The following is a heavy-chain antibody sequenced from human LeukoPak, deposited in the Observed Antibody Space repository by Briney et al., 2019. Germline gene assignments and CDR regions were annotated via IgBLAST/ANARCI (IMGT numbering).Heavy chain of an antibody. CDR2: INTDGSST. Sequence: GGSLRLSCAASGFTFSSYWMHWVRQAPGKGLVWVSRINTDGSSTSYADSVKGRFTISRDNAKNTLYLQMNSLRAEDTAVYYCARVGFDFWSGPIHYYYYYMDVWGKGTTVTVSS. CDR3: ARVGFDFWSGPIHYYYYYMDV. CDR1: GFTFSSYW. J-gene: IGHJ6*03. D-gene: IGHD3-3*01. V-gene: IGHV3-74*01.